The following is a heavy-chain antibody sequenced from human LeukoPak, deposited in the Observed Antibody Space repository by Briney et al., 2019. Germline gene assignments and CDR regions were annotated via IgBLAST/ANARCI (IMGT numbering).Heavy chain of an antibody. Sequence: GGSLRLSCAASGFTFSSYAMSWVRQAPGKGLEWVAVISYDGSNKYYADSVKGRFTISRDNSKNTLYLQMNSLRAEDTAVYYCARERGWYRPFDYWGQGTQVTVSS. D-gene: IGHD3-10*01. V-gene: IGHV3-30*03. CDR3: ARERGWYRPFDY. CDR2: ISYDGSNK. CDR1: GFTFSSYA. J-gene: IGHJ4*02.